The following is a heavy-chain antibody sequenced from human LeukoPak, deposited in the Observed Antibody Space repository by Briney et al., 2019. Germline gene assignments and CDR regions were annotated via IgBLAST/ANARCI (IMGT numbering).Heavy chain of an antibody. CDR2: ISYDGSNK. V-gene: IGHV3-30-3*01. D-gene: IGHD6-6*01. Sequence: GGSLRLSCAASGFTFSSYAMHWVRQAPGKGLEWVAVISYDGSNKYYADSVKGRFTISRDNSKNTLYLQMNSLRAEDTAVYYCARGASLYSSSSHAGYWGQGTLVTVSS. J-gene: IGHJ4*02. CDR1: GFTFSSYA. CDR3: ARGASLYSSSSHAGY.